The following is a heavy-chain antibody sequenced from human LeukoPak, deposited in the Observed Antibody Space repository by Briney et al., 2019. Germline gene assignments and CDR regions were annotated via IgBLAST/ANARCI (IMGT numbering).Heavy chain of an antibody. D-gene: IGHD3-10*01. J-gene: IGHJ4*02. V-gene: IGHV3-23*01. Sequence: GGSLRLSCAASGFTFSSYGMSWVRQAPGKGLEWVTTISESGSSTYYADSVKGRFTISRDNSKNTLYLQMNSLRAEDTAVYYCAKQRTRECWGQGTLVTVSS. CDR2: ISESGSST. CDR1: GFTFSSYG. CDR3: AKQRTREC.